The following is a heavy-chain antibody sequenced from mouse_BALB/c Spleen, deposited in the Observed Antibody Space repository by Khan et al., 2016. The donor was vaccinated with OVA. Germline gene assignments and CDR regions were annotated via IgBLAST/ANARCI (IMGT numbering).Heavy chain of an antibody. V-gene: IGHV5-17*02. Sequence: EVELVESGGGLVQPGGSGKLSCAASGFTFNSYGMHWVRQAPEKGLEWVAYISGDSNTIYYADTVKGRFTISRDNPKNTLFLQMTSLKSEDTAMYYCATSYFDGYYFDYWGPGTTLTVS. CDR3: ATSYFDGYYFDY. J-gene: IGHJ2*01. CDR1: GFTFNSYG. CDR2: ISGDSNTI. D-gene: IGHD1-1*01.